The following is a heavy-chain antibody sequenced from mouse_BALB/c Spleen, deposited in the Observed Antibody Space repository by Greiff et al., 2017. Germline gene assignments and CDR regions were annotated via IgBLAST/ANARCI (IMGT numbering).Heavy chain of an antibody. J-gene: IGHJ2*01. Sequence: DVQLQESGPGLVKPSQSLSLTCSVTGYSITSGYYWNWIRQFPGNKLEWMGYISYDGSNNYNPSLKNRISITRDTSKNQFFLKLNSVTTEDTATYYCARAIYYDYEDYFDYWGQGTTLTVSS. V-gene: IGHV3-6*02. D-gene: IGHD2-4*01. CDR3: ARAIYYDYEDYFDY. CDR1: GYSITSGYY. CDR2: ISYDGSN.